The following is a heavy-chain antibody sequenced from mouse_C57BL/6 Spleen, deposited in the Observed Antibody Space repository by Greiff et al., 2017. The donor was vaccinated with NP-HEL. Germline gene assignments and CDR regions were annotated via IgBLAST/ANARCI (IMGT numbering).Heavy chain of an antibody. CDR2: IYPGDGDT. CDR1: GYAFSSSW. CDR3: ARSPTDWYFDV. Sequence: QVQLQQSGPELVKPGASVKISCKASGYAFSSSWMNWVKQRPGKGLEWIGRIYPGDGDTNYNGKFKGKATLTADKPSSTAYMQLSSLTSEDSAVYFCARSPTDWYFDVWGTGTTVTVSS. D-gene: IGHD1-1*01. V-gene: IGHV1-82*01. J-gene: IGHJ1*03.